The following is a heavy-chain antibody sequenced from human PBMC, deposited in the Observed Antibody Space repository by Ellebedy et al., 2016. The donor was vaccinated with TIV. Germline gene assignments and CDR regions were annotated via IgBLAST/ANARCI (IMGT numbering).Heavy chain of an antibody. CDR3: ARHGPYYYDSSGYYRYYYYYGMDV. D-gene: IGHD3-22*01. V-gene: IGHV5-51*01. CDR2: IYPGDSDT. Sequence: GESLKISCKGSGYSFTSYWIGWVRQMPGKGLEWMGIIYPGDSDTRYSPSFQGQVTISADKSISTAYLQWSSLKASDTAMYYCARHGPYYYDSSGYYRYYYYYGMDVWGQGTTVTVSS. J-gene: IGHJ6*02. CDR1: GYSFTSYW.